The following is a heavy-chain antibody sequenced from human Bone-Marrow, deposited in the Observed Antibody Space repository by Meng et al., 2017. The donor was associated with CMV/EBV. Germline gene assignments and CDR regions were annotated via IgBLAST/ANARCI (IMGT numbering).Heavy chain of an antibody. D-gene: IGHD2-2*01. J-gene: IGHJ4*02. CDR3: ARGRTTSCQFFDY. Sequence: GESLKISCAASGFTFSDYYMSWIRQAPGKGLEWVSYISSSGSTIYYADSVKGRFTISRDNAKNSLYLQMNSLRAEDTAVYYCARGRTTSCQFFDYWGQGTLVTVSS. CDR1: GFTFSDYY. V-gene: IGHV3-11*04. CDR2: ISSSGSTI.